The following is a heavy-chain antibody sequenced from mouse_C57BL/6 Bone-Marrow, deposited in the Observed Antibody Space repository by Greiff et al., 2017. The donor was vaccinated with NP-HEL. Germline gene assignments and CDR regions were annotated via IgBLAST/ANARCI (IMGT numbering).Heavy chain of an antibody. CDR2: IWRGGST. D-gene: IGHD1-1*01. CDR1: GFSLTSYG. Sequence: VQLQQSGPGLVQPSPSLSITCTASGFSLTSYGVHWVRQSPGKGLEWLGVIWRGGSTDYNAAFMSRLSITKDNSKSQVFFKMNSRQADDTAIYYCANNYDYYGSSHWYFDVWGTGTTVTVSS. J-gene: IGHJ1*03. CDR3: ANNYDYYGSSHWYFDV. V-gene: IGHV2-5*01.